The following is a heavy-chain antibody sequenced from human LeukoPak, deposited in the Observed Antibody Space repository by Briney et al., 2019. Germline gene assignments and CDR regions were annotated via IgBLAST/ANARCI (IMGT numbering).Heavy chain of an antibody. D-gene: IGHD3-22*01. CDR3: AVYYYDSSGYYLRDLIWFDR. Sequence: SVKVSCKASGGTFTSYVISWVRQAPGQGLEWMGGIIPIFGTTNYAQKFQGRVTITADESTSTAYMELSSLRSEDTAVYYCAVYYYDSSGYYLRDLIWFDRWGQGTLVTASS. V-gene: IGHV1-69*13. CDR1: GGTFTSYV. J-gene: IGHJ5*02. CDR2: IIPIFGTT.